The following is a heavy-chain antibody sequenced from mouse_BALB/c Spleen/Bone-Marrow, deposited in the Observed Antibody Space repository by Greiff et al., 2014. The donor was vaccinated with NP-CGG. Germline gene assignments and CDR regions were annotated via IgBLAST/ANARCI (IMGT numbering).Heavy chain of an antibody. CDR3: TRYYYRFSAWFAY. CDR1: GYTFTSYW. V-gene: IGHV1-5*01. D-gene: IGHD2-14*01. J-gene: IGHJ3*01. CDR2: IYPGNSDT. Sequence: QLKESXSVLARPGASVKMSCKASGYTFTSYWMHWVKQRPGQGLEWIGAIYPGNSDTSYNQKFKGKAKLTAVTSTSTAYMELSSLTNEDSAVYYCTRYYYRFSAWFAYWGQGTLVTVSA.